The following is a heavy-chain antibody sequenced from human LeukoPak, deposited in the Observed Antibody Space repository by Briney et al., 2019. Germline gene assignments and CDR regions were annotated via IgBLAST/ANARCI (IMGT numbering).Heavy chain of an antibody. D-gene: IGHD4-17*01. J-gene: IGHJ6*02. V-gene: IGHV4-30-2*01. Sequence: SQTLSLTCAVSGGSISSGGYSWSWIRQPPGKGLEWIGYIYHSGSTCYNPSLKSRVTISVDRSKNQFSLKLSSVTAADTAVYYCARAENGNYVSSNYGMDVWGQGTTVTVSS. CDR3: ARAENGNYVSSNYGMDV. CDR2: IYHSGST. CDR1: GGSISSGGYS.